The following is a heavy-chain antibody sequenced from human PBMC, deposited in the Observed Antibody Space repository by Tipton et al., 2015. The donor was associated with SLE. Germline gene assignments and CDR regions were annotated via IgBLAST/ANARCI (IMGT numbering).Heavy chain of an antibody. V-gene: IGHV5-51*03. CDR3: ARLGEVFDY. CDR1: GHSFTSYW. CDR2: IYPGDSDT. D-gene: IGHD3-16*01. Sequence: QLVQSGAEVKKPGEALKIFCKGSGHSFTSYWIDWVRQMHGKGLEWMGIIYPGDSDTRYSPSFQGQVTISVDKSINTAYLQLSSLKASDTAMYYCARLGEVFDYWGQGTLVTVSS. J-gene: IGHJ4*02.